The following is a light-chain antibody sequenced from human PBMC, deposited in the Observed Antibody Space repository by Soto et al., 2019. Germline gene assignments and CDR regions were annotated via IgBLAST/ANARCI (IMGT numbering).Light chain of an antibody. CDR3: QQYYNWPPIT. Sequence: EVVMTQSPATLSVSPVERSTLSCRASQSVDIYLAWYQQKPGQAPRLLIYGASTRATGVPARFSGHGSETEFTLTISSLQSEDFAIYYCQQYYNWPPITFGQGTRLEIK. J-gene: IGKJ5*01. CDR1: QSVDIY. CDR2: GAS. V-gene: IGKV3-15*01.